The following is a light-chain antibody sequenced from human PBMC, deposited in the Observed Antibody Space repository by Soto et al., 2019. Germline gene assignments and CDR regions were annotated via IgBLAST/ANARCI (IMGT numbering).Light chain of an antibody. V-gene: IGLV8-61*01. Sequence: QAVVTQEPSFSVSPGGTVTLTCGLNSGSVSTSYYPSWYQQTPGQAPRTLIYSTNIRSSGVPDRFSGSILGNKAALTITGAQSDDESDYYCVLYMTGGIRVFGGGTKLTVL. J-gene: IGLJ2*01. CDR1: SGSVSTSYY. CDR3: VLYMTGGIRV. CDR2: STN.